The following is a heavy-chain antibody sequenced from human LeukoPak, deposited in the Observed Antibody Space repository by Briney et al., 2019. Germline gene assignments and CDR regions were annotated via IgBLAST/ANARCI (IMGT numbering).Heavy chain of an antibody. V-gene: IGHV3-33*08. Sequence: PGGSLRLSCAASGFTFSSYGMHWVRQAPGKGLEWVAVIWYDGSNKYYADSVKGRFTISRDNSKNTLYLQMNSLRAEDTAVYYCARDFAFRGRYSYGYSYFDYWGQGTLVTVSS. CDR2: IWYDGSNK. J-gene: IGHJ4*02. D-gene: IGHD5-18*01. CDR1: GFTFSSYG. CDR3: ARDFAFRGRYSYGYSYFDY.